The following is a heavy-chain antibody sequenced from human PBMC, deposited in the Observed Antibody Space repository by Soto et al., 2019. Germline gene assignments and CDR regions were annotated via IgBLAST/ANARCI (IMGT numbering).Heavy chain of an antibody. J-gene: IGHJ4*02. CDR1: GGFI. CDR2: INNSEIY. V-gene: IGHV4-59*12. CDR3: ARGRPSYRHDFDY. Sequence: SETLSLTCTVSGGFIWGWIRQSPDKGLEWIGNINNSEIYNSNPSLKSRLTISVDTSKNQFSLKLSSVTAADTAVYYCARGRPSYRHDFDYWGQGTLVTVSS. D-gene: IGHD3-16*02.